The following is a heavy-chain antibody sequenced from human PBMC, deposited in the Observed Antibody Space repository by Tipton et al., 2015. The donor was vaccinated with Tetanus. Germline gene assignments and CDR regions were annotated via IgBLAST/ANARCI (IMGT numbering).Heavy chain of an antibody. Sequence: GLVKPSETLSLTCTLSGGSISSYCWSWIRQHPGKDLEWIGYIYYSGSTYYNPSLQSRVTISLDTSKNQFSLNLASVTAADTAVYYCASTSFHILTGDPTDSWGQGILVTVSS. CDR3: ASTSFHILTGDPTDS. CDR1: GGSISSYC. V-gene: IGHV4-59*06. D-gene: IGHD3-9*01. J-gene: IGHJ4*02. CDR2: IYYSGST.